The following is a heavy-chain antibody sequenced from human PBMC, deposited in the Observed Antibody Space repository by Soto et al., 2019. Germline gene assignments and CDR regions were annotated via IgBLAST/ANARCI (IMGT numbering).Heavy chain of an antibody. D-gene: IGHD3-22*01. CDR1: GGSISSGDYY. CDR2: IYYSGST. CDR3: ARVPDYYDSSGYIHYFDY. Sequence: SETLSLTCTVSGGSISSGDYYWSWIRQPPGKGLEWIGYIYYSGSTYYNPSLKSRVTISVDTSKNQFSLKLSSVTAADTAVYYCARVPDYYDSSGYIHYFDYWGQGTLVTVSS. V-gene: IGHV4-30-4*01. J-gene: IGHJ4*02.